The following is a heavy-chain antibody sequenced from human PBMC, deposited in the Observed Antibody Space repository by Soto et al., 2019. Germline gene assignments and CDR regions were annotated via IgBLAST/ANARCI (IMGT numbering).Heavy chain of an antibody. D-gene: IGHD2-15*01. CDR3: AKWYCSGGSCYPTFDS. J-gene: IGHJ4*02. CDR2: ISGSGGST. CDR1: GFTLKTYP. Sequence: EVQLLESGGGFVQPGGSLRLSCAGSGFTLKTYPMSWVRQAPGKGLEWVSGISGSGGSTYYTDSVKGRFTMSRDNSKNTLYLQMNSLRAEDTAVYYCAKWYCSGGSCYPTFDSWGQGTLVTVSS. V-gene: IGHV3-23*01.